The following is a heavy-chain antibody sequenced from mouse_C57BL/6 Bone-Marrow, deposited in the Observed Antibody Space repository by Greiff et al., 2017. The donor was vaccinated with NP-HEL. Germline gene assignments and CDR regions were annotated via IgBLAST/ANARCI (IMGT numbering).Heavy chain of an antibody. CDR1: GYTFTDYY. Sequence: EGKRKQVGPELVKPGASVKISCKASGYTFTDYYVNWVKQSHGKSLEWIGDINPNNGGTSYNQKFKGKATLTVDKSSSTAYMELRSLTSEDSAVYYCARATYYDYDGAMDYWDQGTSVTVSS. J-gene: IGHJ4*01. CDR2: INPNNGGT. D-gene: IGHD2-4*01. CDR3: ARATYYDYDGAMDY. V-gene: IGHV1-26*01.